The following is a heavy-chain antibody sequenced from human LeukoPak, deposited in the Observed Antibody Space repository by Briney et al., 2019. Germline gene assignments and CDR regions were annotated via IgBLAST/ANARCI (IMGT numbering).Heavy chain of an antibody. CDR2: IYYSGT. CDR1: GGSISSYY. D-gene: IGHD6-13*01. Sequence: SETLSLTCTVSGGSISSYYWSWIRQPPGKGLEWIGYIYYSGTNYNPSLKSRVTISVDTSKNQFSLKLSSVTAADTAVYYCAGGYSSSPPRNYYGMDVWGQGTTVTVSS. CDR3: AGGYSSSPPRNYYGMDV. J-gene: IGHJ6*02. V-gene: IGHV4-59*12.